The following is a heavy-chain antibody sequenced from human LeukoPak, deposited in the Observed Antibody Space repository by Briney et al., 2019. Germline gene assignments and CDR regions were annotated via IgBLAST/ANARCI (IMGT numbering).Heavy chain of an antibody. V-gene: IGHV1-18*01. D-gene: IGHD3-3*01. CDR1: GYTFTSYG. Sequence: ASVKVSCKASGYTFTSYGISWVRQAPGQGLEWMGWISAYNGNTNYAQKLQGRVTMTTDTSTSTDYMELRSLRSDDTAVYYCARDVDFWSGEDAFDIWGQGTMVTVSS. CDR3: ARDVDFWSGEDAFDI. CDR2: ISAYNGNT. J-gene: IGHJ3*02.